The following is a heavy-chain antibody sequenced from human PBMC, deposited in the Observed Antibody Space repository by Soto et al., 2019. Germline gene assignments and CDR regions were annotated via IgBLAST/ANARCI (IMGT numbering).Heavy chain of an antibody. CDR3: PRELAYGDFWSGYYMWDYYYGMDV. D-gene: IGHD3-3*01. CDR2: IWYDGSNK. Sequence: PGGSLRLSCAASGFTFSSYGMHWVRQAPGKGLEWVAVIWYDGSNKYYADSVKGRFTISRDNSKNTLYLQMNSLRAEDTAVYYCPRELAYGDFWSGYYMWDYYYGMDVWGQGTTVTV. CDR1: GFTFSSYG. V-gene: IGHV3-33*01. J-gene: IGHJ6*02.